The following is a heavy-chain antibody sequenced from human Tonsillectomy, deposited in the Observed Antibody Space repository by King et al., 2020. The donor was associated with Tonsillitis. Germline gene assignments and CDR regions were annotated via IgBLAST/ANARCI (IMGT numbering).Heavy chain of an antibody. D-gene: IGHD1-26*01. V-gene: IGHV3-74*01. Sequence: QLVESGGDLVQPGGSLRLSCAASGFSFSIYWMHWVRQAPGKGLVWVSRINSDGSSTNYADSVKGRFTISRDNAKNTLYLKMNSLRAEDSAVYYCARDLKEVGATQIDYWGQGTLVTVVS. CDR2: INSDGSST. CDR1: GFSFSIYW. J-gene: IGHJ4*02. CDR3: ARDLKEVGATQIDY.